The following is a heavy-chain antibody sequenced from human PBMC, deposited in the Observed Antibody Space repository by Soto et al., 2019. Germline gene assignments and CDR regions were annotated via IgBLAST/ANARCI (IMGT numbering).Heavy chain of an antibody. V-gene: IGHV4-4*02. CDR2: IYHSGST. CDR3: ARLYGDNALAY. CDR1: GSSVSSSNW. Sequence: SETLSLTCAVSGSSVSSSNWWSWVRQPPGKGLEWIGEIYHSGSTNYNPSLKSRVTISVDRSKNQFSLRLNSVTAADTAVYYCARLYGDNALAYWGQGTLVTVSS. J-gene: IGHJ4*02. D-gene: IGHD4-17*01.